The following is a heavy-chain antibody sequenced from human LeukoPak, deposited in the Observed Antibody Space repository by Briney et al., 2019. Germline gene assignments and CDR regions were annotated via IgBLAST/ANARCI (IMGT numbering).Heavy chain of an antibody. J-gene: IGHJ4*02. Sequence: GGPLRLSCAASGFSFTTYAMSWVRQAPGKGLKWVSTVSGSGGRTFYADSVKGRFTISKDNTKKILYLQMSSLRAEDTAVYYCAKDLINRIEAVGPIDYWGQGTLVTVSS. CDR1: GFSFTTYA. CDR2: VSGSGGRT. D-gene: IGHD6-13*01. V-gene: IGHV3-23*01. CDR3: AKDLINRIEAVGPIDY.